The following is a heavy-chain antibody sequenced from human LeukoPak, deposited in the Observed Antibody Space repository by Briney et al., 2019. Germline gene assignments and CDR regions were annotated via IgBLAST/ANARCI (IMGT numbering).Heavy chain of an antibody. CDR2: IWYDGSNK. D-gene: IGHD1-26*01. CDR1: GFTFSSYG. Sequence: GGSLRLSCAASGFTFSSYGMHWVRQAPGKGLEWVAVIWYDGSNKYYADSVKGRFTISRDNSKNTLYLQMNSLRAEDTAVYYCARGGLSGSYYEDYWGQGTLVTVSS. J-gene: IGHJ4*02. CDR3: ARGGLSGSYYEDY. V-gene: IGHV3-33*01.